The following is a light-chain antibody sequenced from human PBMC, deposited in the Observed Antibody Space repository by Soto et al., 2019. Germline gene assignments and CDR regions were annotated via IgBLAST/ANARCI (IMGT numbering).Light chain of an antibody. Sequence: QSALTQPPSASGSPGQSVTISCTGTSSDVGGSNYVSWYQQHPGKAPKLMIYEVIKRPSGVPDRFSGSKSGNTASLTVSGLQVEDEADYYCSSYAGSNNLVFGGGTQLTVL. CDR1: SSDVGGSNY. J-gene: IGLJ2*01. CDR3: SSYAGSNNLV. V-gene: IGLV2-8*01. CDR2: EVI.